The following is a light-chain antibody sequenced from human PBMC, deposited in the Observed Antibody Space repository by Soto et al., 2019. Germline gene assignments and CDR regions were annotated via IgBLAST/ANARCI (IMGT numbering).Light chain of an antibody. V-gene: IGLV4-69*01. Sequence: QLVLTQTPSASASLGASVKLTCTLSSGHSAYAIAWHQQQPEKGPRYLMKVNSDDTHTKGDGIPDRFSGSSSGTERYLTISSLQSEDEADYYCQTWDTGIWVFGGGTKLTVL. CDR2: VNSDDTH. CDR3: QTWDTGIWV. CDR1: SGHSAYA. J-gene: IGLJ3*02.